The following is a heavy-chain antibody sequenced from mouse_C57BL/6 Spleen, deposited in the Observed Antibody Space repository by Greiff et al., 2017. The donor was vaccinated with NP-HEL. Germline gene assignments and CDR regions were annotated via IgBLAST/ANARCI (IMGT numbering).Heavy chain of an antibody. CDR3: ARNDYGRNYYAMDY. J-gene: IGHJ4*01. CDR1: GFSLTSYG. V-gene: IGHV2-2*01. Sequence: VHLVESGPGLVQPSQSLSITCTVSGFSLTSYGVHWVRQSPGKGLEWLGVIWSGGSTDYNAAFISRLSISKDNSKSQVFFKMNSLQADDTAIYYCARNDYGRNYYAMDYWGQGTSVTVSS. CDR2: IWSGGST. D-gene: IGHD2-4*01.